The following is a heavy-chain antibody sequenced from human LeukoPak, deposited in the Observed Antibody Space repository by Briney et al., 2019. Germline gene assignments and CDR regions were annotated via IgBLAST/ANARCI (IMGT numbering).Heavy chain of an antibody. V-gene: IGHV1-18*01. J-gene: IGHJ4*02. CDR3: VKFNYYDTDGYPY. D-gene: IGHD3-22*01. Sequence: ASVKVSCKGSGYTFTNFHINWVRQAPGHGLEWIGWISTYNGATNYTQKFHDRLSMTTDTSTSTAYMELKSLRSDDTAVYYCVKFNYYDTDGYPYWGPGTMDTVSS. CDR1: GYTFTNFH. CDR2: ISTYNGAT.